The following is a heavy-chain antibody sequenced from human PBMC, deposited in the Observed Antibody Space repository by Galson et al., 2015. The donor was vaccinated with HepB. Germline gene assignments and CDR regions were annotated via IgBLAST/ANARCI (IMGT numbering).Heavy chain of an antibody. Sequence: SLRLSCAASAFTFSSYSMNWVRQAPGKGLEWVSSITSSGSYKYYADSVKGRFTISRDNAKNSLYLQMNSLRAEDTAVYYCARDFQSRLYGDYEAFDYWGQGTLVTVSS. J-gene: IGHJ4*02. CDR1: AFTFSSYS. D-gene: IGHD4-17*01. V-gene: IGHV3-21*01. CDR2: ITSSGSYK. CDR3: ARDFQSRLYGDYEAFDY.